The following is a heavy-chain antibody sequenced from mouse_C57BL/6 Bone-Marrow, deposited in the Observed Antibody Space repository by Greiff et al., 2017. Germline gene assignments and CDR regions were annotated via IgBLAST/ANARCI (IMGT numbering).Heavy chain of an antibody. J-gene: IGHJ1*03. CDR3: ARSTYHRGYFDV. V-gene: IGHV1-81*01. CDR2: IYPRSGNT. Sequence: QVQLKQSGAELARPGASVKLSCKASGYTFTSYGISWVKQRTGQGLEWIGEIYPRSGNTYYNEKFKGKATLTADKSSSTAYMELRSLTSEDSAVYFCARSTYHRGYFDVWGTGTTVTVSS. D-gene: IGHD2-14*01. CDR1: GYTFTSYG.